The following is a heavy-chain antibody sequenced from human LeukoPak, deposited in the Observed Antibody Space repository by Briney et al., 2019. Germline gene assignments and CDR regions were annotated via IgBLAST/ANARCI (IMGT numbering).Heavy chain of an antibody. CDR3: ARGGDYGDYRDAFNI. V-gene: IGHV1-46*01. D-gene: IGHD4-17*01. J-gene: IGHJ3*02. Sequence: ASVKVSCKASGYTFTIYYMHWVRQAPGQGLEWMGIINPSSGSTSYAQKFQGRITMTRDTSTSTVYMELSSLRSEDTAVYYCARGGDYGDYRDAFNIWGQGTMVTVSS. CDR2: INPSSGST. CDR1: GYTFTIYY.